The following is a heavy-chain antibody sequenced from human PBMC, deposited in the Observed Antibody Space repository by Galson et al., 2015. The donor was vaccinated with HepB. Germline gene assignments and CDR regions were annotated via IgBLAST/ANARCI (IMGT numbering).Heavy chain of an antibody. V-gene: IGHV4-31*03. CDR3: ARRGTYYFDY. CDR1: GDSINTFSYF. J-gene: IGHJ4*02. CDR2: THSSGNP. Sequence: LSLTCTVSGDSINTFSYFWSWIRQHPGKGLEWIGYTHSSGNPYYNPSLKSRITLSIDTSKNQFSLELSSVTAADTAVYFCARRGTYYFDYWGQGILVTASS. D-gene: IGHD1-1*01.